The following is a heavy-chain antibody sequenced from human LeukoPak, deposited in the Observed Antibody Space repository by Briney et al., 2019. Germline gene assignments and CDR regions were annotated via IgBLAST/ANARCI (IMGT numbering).Heavy chain of an antibody. Sequence: SETLSLTCTVSGGSISSYYWSWIRQPPGKGLEWIGYIYYSGSTNYNPSLKSRVTISVDTSKNQFSLKLSSVTAADTAVYYCARDPGARPFSYYYYGMDVWGQGTTVTVSS. CDR1: GGSISSYY. CDR2: IYYSGST. CDR3: ARDPGARPFSYYYYGMDV. J-gene: IGHJ6*02. V-gene: IGHV4-59*01. D-gene: IGHD4/OR15-4a*01.